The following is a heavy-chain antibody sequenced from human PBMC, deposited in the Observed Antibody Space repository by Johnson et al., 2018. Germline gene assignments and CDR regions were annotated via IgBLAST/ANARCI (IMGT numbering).Heavy chain of an antibody. D-gene: IGHD5-24*01. Sequence: VQLVESGGGLVQPGGSXRLSCAASGFTFSSYAMSWVRQAPGKGLEWVSAISGSGGSTYYADSVKVRFTISRDNSKNTVYLKMNSLSVEDTAVYSCAQLQLPDAFDIWGQGTMVTVSS. CDR3: AQLQLPDAFDI. V-gene: IGHV3-23*04. CDR2: ISGSGGST. CDR1: GFTFSSYA. J-gene: IGHJ3*02.